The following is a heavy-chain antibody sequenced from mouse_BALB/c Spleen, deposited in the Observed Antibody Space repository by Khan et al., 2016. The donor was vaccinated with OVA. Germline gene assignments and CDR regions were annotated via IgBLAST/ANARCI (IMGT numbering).Heavy chain of an antibody. CDR1: GFSLTNYG. CDR3: ARQPYYHYNIMDY. Sequence: QVQLKESGPGLVAPSQSLSITCTISGFSLTNYGVHWVRQPPGKGLEWLVVIWSDGSTTCNSALKSRLTISKDNSKRQVFLKMNSLQTDDTGMYFCARQPYYHYNIMDYWGQGTSVTVSS. V-gene: IGHV2-6-1*01. CDR2: IWSDGST. J-gene: IGHJ4*01. D-gene: IGHD2-10*01.